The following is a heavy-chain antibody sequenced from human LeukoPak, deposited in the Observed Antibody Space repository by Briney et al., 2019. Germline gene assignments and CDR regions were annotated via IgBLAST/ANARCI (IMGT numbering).Heavy chain of an antibody. D-gene: IGHD5-18*01. CDR1: GGTFSSYA. V-gene: IGHV1-69*04. J-gene: IGHJ4*02. CDR3: ARAQPQLWSPDY. CDR2: IIPILGIA. Sequence: ASVKVSCKASGGTFSSYAISWVRQAPGQGLEWMGRIIPILGIANYAQKFQGRVTITADKSTSTAYMELSSLRSEDTAVYYCARAQPQLWSPDYWGQGTLVTVSS.